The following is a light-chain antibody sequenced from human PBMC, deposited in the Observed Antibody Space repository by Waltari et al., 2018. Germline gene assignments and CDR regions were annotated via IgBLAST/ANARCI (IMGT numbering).Light chain of an antibody. CDR3: QQHGTLPAT. Sequence: EIVLTQSPGTASLSPGERVTLSCRASQTVGSSSLAWYQQKPGRDPRLVIYRASRRATGIPDRFSGSGSGTDFSLTISRLEPEDFAVYYCQQHGTLPATFGQGTKVEIK. V-gene: IGKV3-20*01. J-gene: IGKJ1*01. CDR2: RAS. CDR1: QTVGSSS.